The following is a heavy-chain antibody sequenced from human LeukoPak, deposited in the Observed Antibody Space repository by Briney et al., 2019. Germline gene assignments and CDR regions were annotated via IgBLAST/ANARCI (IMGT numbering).Heavy chain of an antibody. CDR2: IYYSGKT. J-gene: IGHJ4*02. Sequence: PSETLSLTCTVSGGSISSSSYYWGWIRQPPGKGLEWIGSIYYSGKTYYNPSLRSRVTISLDTSESQFSLRLSSVTAADTAMYYCAKDSSGHSLDFDYWGQGTLVTVSS. CDR1: GGSISSSSYY. D-gene: IGHD6-19*01. V-gene: IGHV4-39*07. CDR3: AKDSSGHSLDFDY.